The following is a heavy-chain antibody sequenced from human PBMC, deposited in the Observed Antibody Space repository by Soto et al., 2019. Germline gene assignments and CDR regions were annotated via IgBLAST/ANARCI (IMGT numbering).Heavy chain of an antibody. CDR1: GFTVSSNY. D-gene: IGHD4-17*01. CDR2: IYSGGST. V-gene: IGHV3-66*01. J-gene: IGHJ6*03. CDR3: ARDSPFTVTNYYYYMDV. Sequence: EVQLVESGGGLVQPGGSLRLSCAASGFTVSSNYMSWVRQAPGKGLEWVSVIYSGGSTYYADSVKGRFTISRDNSKNTLYLQMNSLRAEDTAVYYCARDSPFTVTNYYYYMDVWGKGTTVTVSS.